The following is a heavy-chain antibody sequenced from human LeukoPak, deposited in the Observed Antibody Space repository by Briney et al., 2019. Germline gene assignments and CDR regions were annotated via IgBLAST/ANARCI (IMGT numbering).Heavy chain of an antibody. CDR3: ARFMGDDILTGVDY. D-gene: IGHD3-9*01. CDR2: INSDGSST. V-gene: IGHV3-74*01. CDR1: GFTFSSYW. J-gene: IGHJ4*02. Sequence: PGGSLRLSCAASGFTFSSYWMHWVRQAPGKGLVWVSRINSDGSSTSYADSVKGRFTISRDNAKNTLYLQMNSLRAEDTAVYYCARFMGDDILTGVDYWGQGTLVTVSS.